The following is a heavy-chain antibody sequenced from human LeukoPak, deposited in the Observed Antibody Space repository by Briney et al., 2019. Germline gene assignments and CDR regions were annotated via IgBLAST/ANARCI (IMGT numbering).Heavy chain of an antibody. V-gene: IGHV1-69*04. Sequence: EASVKVSCKASGGTFSSYAISWVRQAPGQGLEWMGRIIPILGIANYAQKFQGRVTITADKSTSTAYMELSSLRSEDTAVYYCATGIDYGGNRREPYYFDYWGQGTLVTVSS. CDR3: ATGIDYGGNRREPYYFDY. D-gene: IGHD4-23*01. CDR1: GGTFSSYA. CDR2: IIPILGIA. J-gene: IGHJ4*02.